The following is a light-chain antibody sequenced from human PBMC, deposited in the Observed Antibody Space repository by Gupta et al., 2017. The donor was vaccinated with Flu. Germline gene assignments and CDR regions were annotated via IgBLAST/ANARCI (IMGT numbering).Light chain of an antibody. CDR3: LQYKSYPLT. J-gene: IGKJ4*01. Sequence: DIQMTQSPSTLSASVGDRVTITCRASQSFSTYLAWYQQKPGKAPRLLIYKASNLESGVPSRFSDTGSGTEFTLTISSLQPDDFATYYCLQYKSYPLTFGGGTNVEIK. CDR2: KAS. CDR1: QSFSTY. V-gene: IGKV1-5*03.